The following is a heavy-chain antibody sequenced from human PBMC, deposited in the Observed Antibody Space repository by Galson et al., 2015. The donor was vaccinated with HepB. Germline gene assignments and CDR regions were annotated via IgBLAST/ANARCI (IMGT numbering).Heavy chain of an antibody. D-gene: IGHD2-15*01. V-gene: IGHV3-49*03. Sequence: SLRLSCAASGFTFPDYAVTWFRQAPGKGLEWVGYIRSEPHGGTAELAASVKGRFTISRDNFKSVAYLQMNSLKTEDTAAYWCTRVGGPYQDFDFWGQGTLVTVSS. J-gene: IGHJ4*02. CDR1: GFTFPDYA. CDR3: TRVGGPYQDFDF. CDR2: IRSEPHGGTA.